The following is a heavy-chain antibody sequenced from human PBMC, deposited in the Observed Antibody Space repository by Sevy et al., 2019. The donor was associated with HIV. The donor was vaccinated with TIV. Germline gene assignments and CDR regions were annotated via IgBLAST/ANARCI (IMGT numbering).Heavy chain of an antibody. J-gene: IGHJ4*02. CDR3: AKFRWSHHVSSGDYFDY. V-gene: IGHV3-23*01. CDR1: GFTFSSYA. D-gene: IGHD1-1*01. CDR2: ISGSGGST. Sequence: GGSLRLSCAASGFTFSSYAMSWVRQAPGKGLEWVSAISGSGGSTYYADSVKGRFTISRDNSKNTLYLQMNSLRAEDTAVYYCAKFRWSHHVSSGDYFDYWGQGTLVTVSS.